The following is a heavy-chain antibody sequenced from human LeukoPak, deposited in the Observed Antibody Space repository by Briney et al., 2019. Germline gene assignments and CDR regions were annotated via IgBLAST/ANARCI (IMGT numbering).Heavy chain of an antibody. J-gene: IGHJ4*02. D-gene: IGHD6-19*01. CDR1: GGSISSYY. CDR3: ARGTYSSGRIPFDY. Sequence: PSETLSLTCTVSGGSISSYYWSWIRQPPGKGLEWIGYIYYSGSTNYSPSLKSRVTISVDTSKNQFSLKLSSVTAADTAVYYCARGTYSSGRIPFDYWGQGTLVTVSS. V-gene: IGHV4-59*01. CDR2: IYYSGST.